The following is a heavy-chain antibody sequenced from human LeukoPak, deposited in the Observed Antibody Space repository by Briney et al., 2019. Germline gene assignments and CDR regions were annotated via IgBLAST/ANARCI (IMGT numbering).Heavy chain of an antibody. CDR1: GGSFSGYY. CDR3: ARAKGGNYYQGNRGWFDP. Sequence: SETLSLTCAVYGGSFSGYYWSWIRQPPGKGLEWIGEINHSGSTNYNPSLKSRVTISVDTSKNQFSLKLSSVTAADTAVYYCARAKGGNYYQGNRGWFDPWGQGTLVTVSS. CDR2: INHSGST. J-gene: IGHJ5*02. V-gene: IGHV4-34*01. D-gene: IGHD1-26*01.